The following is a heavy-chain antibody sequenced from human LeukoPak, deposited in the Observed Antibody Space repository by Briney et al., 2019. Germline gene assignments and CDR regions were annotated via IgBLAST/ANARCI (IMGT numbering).Heavy chain of an antibody. J-gene: IGHJ4*02. Sequence: GGSLRLTCAASGLTFSDYYMSWIRQAPGKGLEWVSYISSSGSTIYYADSVKGRFTISRDNAKNSLYLQMNSLRAEDTAVYYCARDPFGYCSSTSCLSDYWGQGTLVTVSS. CDR2: ISSSGSTI. D-gene: IGHD2-2*01. CDR3: ARDPFGYCSSTSCLSDY. V-gene: IGHV3-11*04. CDR1: GLTFSDYY.